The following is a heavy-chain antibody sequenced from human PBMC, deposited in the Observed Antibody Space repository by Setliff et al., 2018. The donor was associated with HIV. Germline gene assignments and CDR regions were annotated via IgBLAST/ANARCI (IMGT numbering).Heavy chain of an antibody. J-gene: IGHJ3*02. CDR1: GASLSGYY. Sequence: KTSETLSLTCAVYGASLSGYYWSWVRQPPGKGLEWIGEINHSGSTNYNPSLKSRVTISIDTSKNQFSLKLTSVTAADTAVYYCARPLSPSYNFWGDAFAIWGQGTAVTVSS. D-gene: IGHD3-3*01. V-gene: IGHV4-34*01. CDR3: ARPLSPSYNFWGDAFAI. CDR2: INHSGST.